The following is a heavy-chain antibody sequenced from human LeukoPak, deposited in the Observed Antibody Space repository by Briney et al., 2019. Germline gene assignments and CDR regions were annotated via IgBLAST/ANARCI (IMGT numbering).Heavy chain of an antibody. CDR3: ARLGYSGSYYERTFDI. CDR1: GGSFSGYY. Sequence: SETLSLTCAVYGGSFSGYYWSWIRQPPGKGLEWIGEINHSGSTNYNPSLKSRVTISVDTSKNQFSLKLSSATAADTAVYYCARLGYSGSYYERTFDIWGQGTMVTVSS. V-gene: IGHV4-34*01. D-gene: IGHD1-26*01. CDR2: INHSGST. J-gene: IGHJ3*02.